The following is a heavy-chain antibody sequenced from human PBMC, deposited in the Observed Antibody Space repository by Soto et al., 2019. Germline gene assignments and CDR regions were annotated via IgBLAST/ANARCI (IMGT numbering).Heavy chain of an antibody. J-gene: IGHJ4*02. CDR2: INSDGSST. CDR3: ARIAAAGPIDY. V-gene: IGHV3-74*01. Sequence: GGSLRLSCAASGFTFSSYWMHWVRQAPGKGLVWVSRINSDGSSTSYADSVKGRFTISRDNAKNTLYLQMNSLRAEDTAVYYCARIAAAGPIDYWGQGTLVTVSS. D-gene: IGHD6-13*01. CDR1: GFTFSSYW.